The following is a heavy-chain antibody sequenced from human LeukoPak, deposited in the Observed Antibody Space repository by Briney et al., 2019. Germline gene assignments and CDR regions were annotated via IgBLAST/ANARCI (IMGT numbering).Heavy chain of an antibody. J-gene: IGHJ6*03. CDR3: ARGGAAGMMLDYYYMDV. D-gene: IGHD6-13*01. CDR1: GYTFTGYY. V-gene: IGHV1-2*02. Sequence: ASVKVSCKASGYTFTGYYMHWVRQAPGQGREWMGWINPNSGGTNYAQKFQGRVTMTRDTSISTAYMELSRLRSDDTAVYYCARGGAAGMMLDYYYMDVWGKGTTVTVSS. CDR2: INPNSGGT.